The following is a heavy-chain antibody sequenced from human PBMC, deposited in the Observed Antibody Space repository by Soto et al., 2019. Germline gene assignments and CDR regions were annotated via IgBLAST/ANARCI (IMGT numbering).Heavy chain of an antibody. Sequence: GASVKVSGKVSGYRFTSIGISWVRQAPGQGLEWMGWISAYNGSTDYVQKFQGRVTLTTDTSTSTAYMELRSLTSDDTAIYYCARGGSYHATVDFWGKGTLVTVSS. J-gene: IGHJ4*02. V-gene: IGHV1-18*04. CDR2: ISAYNGST. D-gene: IGHD1-26*01. CDR1: GYRFTSIG. CDR3: ARGGSYHATVDF.